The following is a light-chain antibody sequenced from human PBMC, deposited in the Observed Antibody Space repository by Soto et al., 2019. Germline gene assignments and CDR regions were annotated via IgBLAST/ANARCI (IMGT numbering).Light chain of an antibody. J-gene: IGLJ2*01. V-gene: IGLV2-8*01. CDR2: EVI. Sequence: QSVLTQPPSASGSPGQSVTISCTGTSSDVGGNNYVSWYQQHPGKAPKLMIYEVIKRPSGVPDRFSGSKSGNTASLTVSGLQAEDEADYYCSAYAGSNNVIFGGGTKLTVL. CDR1: SSDVGGNNY. CDR3: SAYAGSNNVI.